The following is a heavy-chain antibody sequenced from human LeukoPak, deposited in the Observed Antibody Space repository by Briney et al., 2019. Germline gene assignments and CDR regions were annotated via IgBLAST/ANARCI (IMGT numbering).Heavy chain of an antibody. CDR3: ARGQCTSCYSGHPHYYFDY. CDR1: GGSFSGYY. J-gene: IGHJ4*02. Sequence: PSETLSLTCAVYGGSFSGYYWSWIRQPPGKGLEWIGEINHSGSTNYNPSLKSRVTISVDTSKNQFSLKLSSVTAADTAVYYCARGQCTSCYSGHPHYYFDYWGQGTLVTVSS. CDR2: INHSGST. D-gene: IGHD2-2*02. V-gene: IGHV4-34*01.